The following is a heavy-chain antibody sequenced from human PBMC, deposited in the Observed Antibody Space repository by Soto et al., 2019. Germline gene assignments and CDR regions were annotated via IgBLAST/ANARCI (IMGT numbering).Heavy chain of an antibody. V-gene: IGHV3-11*05. D-gene: IGHD1-26*01. J-gene: IGHJ2*01. Sequence: QEQLVESVGGLVKPGGSLRLSCAASGFTFSDAYMSWIRQAPGKGLEGVSYISHTSHYMKYSDSVEGRFTVSRDNAKNSLYLHMNSLRAEDTAVYYCAKTVGLGPFGHFTLWGRGTLVIVSS. CDR2: ISHTSHYM. CDR3: AKTVGLGPFGHFTL. CDR1: GFTFSDAY.